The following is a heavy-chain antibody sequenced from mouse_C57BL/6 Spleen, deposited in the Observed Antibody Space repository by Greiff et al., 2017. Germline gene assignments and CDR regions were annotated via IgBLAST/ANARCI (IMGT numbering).Heavy chain of an antibody. CDR3: ARPGLRSGSLFDY. CDR1: GYTFTDYY. CDR2: IFPGSGST. Sequence: QVQLKESGPELVKPGASVKISCKASGYTFTDYYLNWVKQRPGPGLEWIGWIFPGSGSTYYNEKFKGKATLTVDKSSSTAYMLLSSLTSEDSAVYFCARPGLRSGSLFDYWGQGTTLTVSS. J-gene: IGHJ2*01. V-gene: IGHV1-75*01. D-gene: IGHD3-2*02.